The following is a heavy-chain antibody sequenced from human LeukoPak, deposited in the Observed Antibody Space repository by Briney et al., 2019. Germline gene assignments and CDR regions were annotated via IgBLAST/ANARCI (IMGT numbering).Heavy chain of an antibody. V-gene: IGHV3-30-3*01. Sequence: GGSLRLSCAASGFTFSSYAMHWVRQAPGKGLEWVAVISYDGSNKYYADSVKGRFTISRDNSKNTLYLQMNSLRAEDTAVYYCARDGLGVVAAMDYWGQGTQVTVSS. CDR3: ARDGLGVVAAMDY. CDR2: ISYDGSNK. J-gene: IGHJ4*02. CDR1: GFTFSSYA. D-gene: IGHD2-15*01.